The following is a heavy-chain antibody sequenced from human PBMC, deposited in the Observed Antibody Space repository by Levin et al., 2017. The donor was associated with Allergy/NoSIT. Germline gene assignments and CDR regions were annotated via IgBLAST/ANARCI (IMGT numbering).Heavy chain of an antibody. Sequence: GGSLRLSCAASGFTFSSYAMSWVRQAPGKGLEWVSAISGSGGSTYYADSVKGRFTISRDNSKNTLYLQMNSLRAEDTAVYYCANAGEFYYDSSGYFLDAFDIWGQGTMVTVSS. V-gene: IGHV3-23*01. CDR2: ISGSGGST. CDR3: ANAGEFYYDSSGYFLDAFDI. J-gene: IGHJ3*02. D-gene: IGHD3-22*01. CDR1: GFTFSSYA.